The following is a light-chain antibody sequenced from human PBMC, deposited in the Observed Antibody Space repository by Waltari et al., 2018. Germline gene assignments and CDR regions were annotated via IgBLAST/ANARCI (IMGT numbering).Light chain of an antibody. V-gene: IGKV1-33*01. Sequence: DIQMTQSPSSLSASVGDRVPITCQASQDISYYLNWYQQRPGKAPKALIYDASNLEAGVPSRFSGSGSGRDFSLTISSLQPQDIATYYCQQYDKFPLTFGGGTKVEIK. J-gene: IGKJ4*01. CDR3: QQYDKFPLT. CDR1: QDISYY. CDR2: DAS.